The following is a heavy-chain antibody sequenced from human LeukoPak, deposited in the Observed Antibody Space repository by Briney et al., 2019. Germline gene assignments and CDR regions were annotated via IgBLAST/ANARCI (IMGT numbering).Heavy chain of an antibody. J-gene: IGHJ4*02. Sequence: ASVKVSCKASGYTFTGYYMHWVRQAPGQGLEWMGWINPNSGGTNYAQKFQGRVTMTRDTSISTAYMELSRLRSDDTAVYYCARDTAMAHYYFDYWGQGTLVTVSS. CDR1: GYTFTGYY. CDR3: ARDTAMAHYYFDY. D-gene: IGHD5-18*01. CDR2: INPNSGGT. V-gene: IGHV1-2*02.